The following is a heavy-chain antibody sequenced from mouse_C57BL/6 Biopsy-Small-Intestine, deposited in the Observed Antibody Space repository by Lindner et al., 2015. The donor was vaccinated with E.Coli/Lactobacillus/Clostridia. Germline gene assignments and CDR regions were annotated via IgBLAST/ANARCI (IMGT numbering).Heavy chain of an antibody. J-gene: IGHJ4*01. D-gene: IGHD2-5*01. Sequence: VQLQESGAELVRPGTSVKMSCKASGYTFTNYWIGWAKQRPGHGLEWIGVIYPGGGYTNYNEKFKGKATLTADKSSSTAYMQFSSLTSEDSAIYYCARSNYDAMDYWGQGTSVTVSS. CDR1: GYTFTNYW. V-gene: IGHV1-63*01. CDR2: IYPGGGYT. CDR3: ARSNYDAMDY.